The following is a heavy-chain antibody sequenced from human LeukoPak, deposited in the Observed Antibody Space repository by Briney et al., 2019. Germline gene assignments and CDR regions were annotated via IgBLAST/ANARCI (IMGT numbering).Heavy chain of an antibody. CDR2: VFDSGKT. CDR1: GGSISGYY. Sequence: KPSETLSLTCTVSGGSISGYYWSWIRQPPGKGLEWIGYVFDSGKTNFNPSLKSRVTISVDTSKNQFSLKVSSVTAADTAVYHCARVGSNGWQPYYYGMDVWGQGTTVTVSS. J-gene: IGHJ6*02. V-gene: IGHV4-59*08. CDR3: ARVGSNGWQPYYYGMDV. D-gene: IGHD6-19*01.